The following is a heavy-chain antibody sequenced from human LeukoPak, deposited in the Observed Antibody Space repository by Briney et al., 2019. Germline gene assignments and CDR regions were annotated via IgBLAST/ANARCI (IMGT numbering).Heavy chain of an antibody. Sequence: GGSLRLSCAASGFTFSDYYMSWIRQAPGKGLEWVSYISSSGSTTYYADSVKGRFTISRDNAKNSLYLQMNSLRAEDTAVYYCARDRGDSGFWSGYPHYFDYWGQGTLVTVSS. CDR1: GFTFSDYY. V-gene: IGHV3-11*01. J-gene: IGHJ4*02. CDR3: ARDRGDSGFWSGYPHYFDY. D-gene: IGHD3-3*01. CDR2: ISSSGSTT.